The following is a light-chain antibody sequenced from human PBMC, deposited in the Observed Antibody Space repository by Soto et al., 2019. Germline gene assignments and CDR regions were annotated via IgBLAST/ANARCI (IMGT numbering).Light chain of an antibody. J-gene: IGLJ3*02. CDR2: DVF. Sequence: QSVLTQPPSASGSPGQSVTISCTGTSSDVGAYDYVSWYQHHPGKAPKLLIYDVFKRPSGVPDRFSGSKSGNTASLTVSGLQGEDEADYYCSSYAGSGNWGLFGGGTKLTVL. CDR3: SSYAGSGNWGL. CDR1: SSDVGAYDY. V-gene: IGLV2-8*01.